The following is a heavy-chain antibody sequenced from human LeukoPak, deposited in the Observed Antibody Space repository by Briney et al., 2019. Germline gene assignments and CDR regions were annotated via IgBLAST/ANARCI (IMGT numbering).Heavy chain of an antibody. CDR2: VSGSGAST. CDR1: GFMLSSYA. D-gene: IGHD7-27*01. CDR3: AREGLGNGYYFDY. V-gene: IGHV3-23*01. Sequence: GGSLRLSCEASGFMLSSYAMSWVRQAPGKGLEWVSAVSGSGASTYYADSVKGRFTISRDNSKNTLYLQMNSLRAEDTAVYYCAREGLGNGYYFDYWGQGTLVTVSS. J-gene: IGHJ4*02.